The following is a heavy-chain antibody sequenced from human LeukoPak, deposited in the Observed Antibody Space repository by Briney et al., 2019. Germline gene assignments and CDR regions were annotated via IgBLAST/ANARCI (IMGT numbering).Heavy chain of an antibody. J-gene: IGHJ4*02. D-gene: IGHD3-10*01. V-gene: IGHV4-59*01. CDR2: IYYSGST. Sequence: SETLSLTCTVSGGSITNYYWSWIRQPPGKGLEWIGYIYYSGSTSYNPSLKSRVTISVDPSKNQFSLKLSSVTAADTAVYYCAREYGHMVRGVGFDYWGQGTLVTVSS. CDR1: GGSITNYY. CDR3: AREYGHMVRGVGFDY.